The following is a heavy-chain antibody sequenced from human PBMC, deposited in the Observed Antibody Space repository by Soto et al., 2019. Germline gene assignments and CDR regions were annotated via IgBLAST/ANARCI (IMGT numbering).Heavy chain of an antibody. CDR3: ARGPYSGSFRFDY. Sequence: PGGSLRLCCAASGFTFSSYGMHWVRQAPGKGLEWVAVIWYDGSNKYYADSVKGRFTISRDNSKNTLYLQMNSLRAEDTAVYYCARGPYSGSFRFDYWGQGTLVTVSS. CDR2: IWYDGSNK. V-gene: IGHV3-33*01. CDR1: GFTFSSYG. D-gene: IGHD1-26*01. J-gene: IGHJ4*02.